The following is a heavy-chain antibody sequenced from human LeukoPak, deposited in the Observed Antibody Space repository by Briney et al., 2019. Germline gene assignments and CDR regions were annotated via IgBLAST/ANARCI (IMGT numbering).Heavy chain of an antibody. CDR2: VNPNSGDT. V-gene: IGHV1-8*01. CDR3: SRGPRFDP. J-gene: IGHJ5*02. CDR1: GYTFTSYD. Sequence: ASVKVSCKASGYTFTSYDINWVRQATGQGLEWMGWVNPNSGDTDYAQKFRGRLTMTRNTSISTAYMELSGLRLEDTAVYYCSRGPRFDPWGQGILVTVSS.